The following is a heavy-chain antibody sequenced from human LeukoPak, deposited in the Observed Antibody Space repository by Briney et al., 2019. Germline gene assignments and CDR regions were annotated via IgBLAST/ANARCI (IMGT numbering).Heavy chain of an antibody. D-gene: IGHD6-19*01. CDR1: GFTFSSYG. J-gene: IGHJ4*02. CDR2: ISYDGSNK. CDR3: AKPLGSGWALYYFDY. V-gene: IGHV3-30*18. Sequence: GGTLRLSCAASGFTFSSYGMHWVRQAPGKGLEWVAVISYDGSNKYYADSVKGRFTISRDNSKNTLYLQMNSLRAEDTAVYYCAKPLGSGWALYYFDYWGQGTLVTVSS.